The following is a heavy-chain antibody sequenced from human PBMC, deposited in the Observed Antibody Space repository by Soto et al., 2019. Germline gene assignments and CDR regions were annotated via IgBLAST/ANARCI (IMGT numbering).Heavy chain of an antibody. CDR3: ARHITDYGGNPTYYYYYGGMDD. D-gene: IGHD4-17*01. J-gene: IGHJ6*02. CDR2: IYYSGST. Sequence: QLQLQESGPGLVKPSETLSLTCTVSGGSISSSSYYWGWIRQPPGKGLEWIGSIYYSGSTYYNPSPKSQFTVPLDTSKNQFSLKLSSVTAADTALYYCARHITDYGGNPTYYYYYGGMDDWGQGTTVTVSS. CDR1: GGSISSSSYY. V-gene: IGHV4-39*01.